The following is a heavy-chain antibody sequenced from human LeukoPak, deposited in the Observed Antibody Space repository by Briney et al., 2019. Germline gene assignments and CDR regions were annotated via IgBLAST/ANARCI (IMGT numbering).Heavy chain of an antibody. CDR3: AKVTTYYYDSSGYLNYYYMDV. V-gene: IGHV3-23*01. CDR2: INGSGGST. Sequence: GGSLRLSCAAAGFTLSGYAMSWVREAPGKGLEWVSAINGSGGSTYYADSEKGRFTISRDNSKNTLYLQMNSLRAEDTAVYYCAKVTTYYYDSSGYLNYYYMDVWGKGTTVTVSS. CDR1: GFTLSGYA. D-gene: IGHD3-22*01. J-gene: IGHJ6*03.